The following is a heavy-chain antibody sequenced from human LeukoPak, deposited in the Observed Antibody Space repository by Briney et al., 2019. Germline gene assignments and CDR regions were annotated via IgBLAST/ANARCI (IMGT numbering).Heavy chain of an antibody. J-gene: IGHJ5*02. Sequence: GGSLRLSCAASGFTFSSYGMHWVRQAPGKGLEWVAVMSSDGSIDYYADSVRGRFTVSRDNSKNTLYLQVNSLRAEDTAVYYCTREGMGTTFSAWFDPWGQGTLVTVSS. CDR1: GFTFSSYG. CDR2: MSSDGSID. CDR3: TREGMGTTFSAWFDP. V-gene: IGHV3-30*03. D-gene: IGHD1-7*01.